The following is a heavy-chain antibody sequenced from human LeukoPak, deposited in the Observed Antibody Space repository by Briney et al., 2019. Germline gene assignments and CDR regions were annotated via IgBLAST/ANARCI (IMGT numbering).Heavy chain of an antibody. J-gene: IGHJ4*02. V-gene: IGHV1-2*02. CDR3: ARERYYYDSSGAFDY. CDR1: GYTFIAYY. CDR2: VNPASGGT. D-gene: IGHD3-22*01. Sequence: EASVKVSCKASGYTFIAYYMHWVRQAPGQGLEWMGWVNPASGGTNYAQKLQGRVTMTTDTSTSTAYMELRSLRSDDTAVYYCARERYYYDSSGAFDYWGQGTLVTVSS.